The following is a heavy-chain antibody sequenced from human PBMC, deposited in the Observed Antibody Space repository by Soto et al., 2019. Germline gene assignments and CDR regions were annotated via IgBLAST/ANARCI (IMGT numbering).Heavy chain of an antibody. V-gene: IGHV4-31*03. J-gene: IGHJ4*02. CDR3: ARAVVVVAVYFDY. D-gene: IGHD2-15*01. CDR1: GGSISSGGYY. Sequence: QVQLQESGPGLVKPSQTLSLTCTVSGGSISSGGYYWSWIRQHPGKGLEGIGYIYYRGSTYYNPSLKSRVTISVDTSKNQFSLKLSSVTAADTAVYYCARAVVVVAVYFDYGGQGTLVTVSS. CDR2: IYYRGST.